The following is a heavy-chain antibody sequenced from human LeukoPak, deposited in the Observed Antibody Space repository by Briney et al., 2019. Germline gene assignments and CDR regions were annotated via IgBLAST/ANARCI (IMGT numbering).Heavy chain of an antibody. CDR1: GGSIRNGGYY. D-gene: IGHD3-3*01. V-gene: IGHV4-31*03. J-gene: IGHJ3*02. Sequence: TSETLSLTCTVSGGSIRNGGYYWSWIRQHPGKGPEWIGYIYYSGSTFYNPSLKSRLTISVDTSKNQFSLNLSSVTAADTAVYYCARVLRFLEWPDAFDIWGQGTMVTVSS. CDR3: ARVLRFLEWPDAFDI. CDR2: IYYSGST.